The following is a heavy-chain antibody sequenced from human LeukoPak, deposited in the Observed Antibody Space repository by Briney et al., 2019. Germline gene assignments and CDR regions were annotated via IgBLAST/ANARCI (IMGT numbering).Heavy chain of an antibody. CDR3: ARHRDIVGTPYNWFDP. J-gene: IGHJ5*02. Sequence: SETLSLTCIVSGGSISSSSYYWGWIRQPPGKGLEWIGSISYSGSTYYNPSLKSRVTISGDTPKNQFSLKLSSVTAADTAVYYCARHRDIVGTPYNWFDPWGQGTLVTVSS. CDR2: ISYSGST. CDR1: GGSISSSSYY. V-gene: IGHV4-39*01. D-gene: IGHD5-12*01.